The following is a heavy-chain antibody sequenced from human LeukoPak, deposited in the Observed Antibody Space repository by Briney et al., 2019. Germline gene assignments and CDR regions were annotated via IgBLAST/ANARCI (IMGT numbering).Heavy chain of an antibody. CDR2: MNPNSGNT. V-gene: IGHV1-8*03. Sequence: WASVKVSCKASGYTFTSYDINWVRQATGQGLEWMGWMNPNSGNTGYAQKFQGRVTITRNTSISTAYMELSSLRSEDTAVYYCARWLEAHFSLDYWGQGTLVNVSS. D-gene: IGHD6-19*01. J-gene: IGHJ4*02. CDR3: ARWLEAHFSLDY. CDR1: GYTFTSYD.